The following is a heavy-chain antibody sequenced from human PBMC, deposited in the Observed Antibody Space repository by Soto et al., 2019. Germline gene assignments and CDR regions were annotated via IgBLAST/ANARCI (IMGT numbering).Heavy chain of an antibody. J-gene: IGHJ3*01. CDR2: ISDGGDST. CDR1: GFTFSSYA. CDR3: AKHSTTYDSWSGAVKGAFDV. D-gene: IGHD3-3*01. Sequence: EVQMLESGGGLVQPGGSLRLSCAASGFTFSSYALTWVRQAPGKGLEWVSGISDGGDSTHYADSVKGRFTVSRDNSKNTLCLQIDSLRAEDTAVYYCAKHSTTYDSWSGAVKGAFDVWGQGTMVTVSS. V-gene: IGHV3-23*01.